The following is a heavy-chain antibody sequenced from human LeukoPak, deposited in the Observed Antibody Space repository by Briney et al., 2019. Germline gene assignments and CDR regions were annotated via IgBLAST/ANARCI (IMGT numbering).Heavy chain of an antibody. CDR3: ARESTFGENGMDV. D-gene: IGHD3-10*02. CDR2: IYVDGRTT. Sequence: PGGSLRLSCVASGFTFSNYWMHWVRQPPGKGLVWVSRIYVDGRTTNYADSVKGRFTISRDNSKNTLYLQMNSLRAEDTAVYYCARESTFGENGMDVWGQGTTVTVSS. J-gene: IGHJ6*02. V-gene: IGHV3-74*01. CDR1: GFTFSNYW.